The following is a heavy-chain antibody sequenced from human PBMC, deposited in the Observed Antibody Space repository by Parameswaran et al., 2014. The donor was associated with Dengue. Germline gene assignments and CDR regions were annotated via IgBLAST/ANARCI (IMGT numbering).Heavy chain of an antibody. Sequence: RWIRQPPGKALEWLALIDWDDDKYYSTSLKTRLTISKDTSKNQVVLTMTNMDPVDTATYYCARIPGGSTNEYYYYGMDVWGQGTTVTVSS. J-gene: IGHJ6*02. V-gene: IGHV2-70*01. CDR2: IDWDDDK. D-gene: IGHD2-2*01. CDR3: ARIPGGSTNEYYYYGMDV.